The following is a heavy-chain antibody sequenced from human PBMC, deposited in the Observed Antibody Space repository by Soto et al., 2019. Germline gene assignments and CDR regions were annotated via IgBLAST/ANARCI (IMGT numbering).Heavy chain of an antibody. J-gene: IGHJ3*02. D-gene: IGHD2-2*01. CDR3: AKWTDTVVEAALAGGAFDI. V-gene: IGHV3-23*01. CDR1: GFSFSTYA. Sequence: EVQLLESGGNLVQPGGSLRLSCAASGFSFSTYALTWVRQAPGKGLECVSGISASGATTYYADSVKGRFTTSRDNSKNTVFLQMTSLRAEDTALYYCAKWTDTVVEAALAGGAFDIWGQGTIVTVSS. CDR2: ISASGATT.